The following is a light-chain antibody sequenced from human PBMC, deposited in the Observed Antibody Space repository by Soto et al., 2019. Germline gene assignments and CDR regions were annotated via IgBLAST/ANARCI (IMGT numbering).Light chain of an antibody. Sequence: IQMTQSPSSLSASVGDRVTITCQASQDITNYLIWYQQKPGKAPKLLIYDASSLGTGVPSRFSGSGSGTHFTLTISSLQPEDIATYYCQQFDSVPCTFGQVTTLEMK. CDR1: QDITNY. CDR2: DAS. J-gene: IGKJ2*02. V-gene: IGKV1-33*01. CDR3: QQFDSVPCT.